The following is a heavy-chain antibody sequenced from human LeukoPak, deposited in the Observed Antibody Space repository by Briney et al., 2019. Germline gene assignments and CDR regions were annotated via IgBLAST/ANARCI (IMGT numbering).Heavy chain of an antibody. CDR3: ARALYYYYYYMDV. CDR2: IYYSGST. CDR1: GGSISSSSYY. V-gene: IGHV4-39*07. J-gene: IGHJ6*03. Sequence: SETLSLTCTVSGGSISSSSYYWGWIRQPPGKGLEWIGSIYYSGSTYYNPSLKSRVTISVDTSKNQFSLKLSSVTAADTAVYYCARALYYYYYYMDVWGKGTTVTVSS.